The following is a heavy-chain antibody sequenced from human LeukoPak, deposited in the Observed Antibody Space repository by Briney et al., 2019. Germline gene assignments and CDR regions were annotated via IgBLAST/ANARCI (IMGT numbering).Heavy chain of an antibody. J-gene: IGHJ3*02. Sequence: GESLKISCKGSGYSSTSYWIGWVRQMPGKGLEWMGIIYPGDSDTRYSPSFQGQVTISADKSISTAYLQWSSLKASDTAMYYCASTRYCSSTSCYTAFDIWGQGTMVTVSS. CDR1: GYSSTSYW. CDR3: ASTRYCSSTSCYTAFDI. CDR2: IYPGDSDT. V-gene: IGHV5-51*01. D-gene: IGHD2-2*02.